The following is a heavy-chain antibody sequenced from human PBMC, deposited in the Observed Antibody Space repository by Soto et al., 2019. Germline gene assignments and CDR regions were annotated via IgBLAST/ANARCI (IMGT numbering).Heavy chain of an antibody. Sequence: GASVKVSCKASGGTFSSYTISWVRQAPGQGLEWMGRIIPILGIANYAQKFQGRVTITADKSTSTAYMELSSLRSEDTAVYYCATSTDIVLMVYARREYFDYWGQGTLVTVSS. J-gene: IGHJ4*02. CDR3: ATSTDIVLMVYARREYFDY. CDR1: GGTFSSYT. D-gene: IGHD2-8*01. CDR2: IIPILGIA. V-gene: IGHV1-69*02.